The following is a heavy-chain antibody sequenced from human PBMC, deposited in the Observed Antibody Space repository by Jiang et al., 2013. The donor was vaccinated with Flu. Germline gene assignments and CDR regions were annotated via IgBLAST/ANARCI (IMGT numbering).Heavy chain of an antibody. CDR1: GFTFSSYW. CDR3: ARSHGEQLGGAFDY. J-gene: IGHJ4*02. V-gene: IGHV3-74*01. CDR2: MNSDDSSI. D-gene: IGHD6-6*01. Sequence: PGGSLRLSCAASGFTFSSYWMHWVRQVPGKGLVWVSRMNSDDSSITYVDSVKGRFTISRDNAKNTLYLQMNSLRAEDTAVYYCARSHGEQLGGAFDYWGQGTLVTVSS.